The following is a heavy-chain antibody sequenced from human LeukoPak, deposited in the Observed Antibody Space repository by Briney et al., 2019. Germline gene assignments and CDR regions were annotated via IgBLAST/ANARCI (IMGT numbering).Heavy chain of an antibody. V-gene: IGHV3-74*01. J-gene: IGHJ4*02. CDR1: GFTFSSYA. Sequence: GGSLRLSCAASGFTFSSYAMNWVRQAPGKGLEWVSRINNDGSSTSYADSVKGRFTISRDNAKNTLYLQMNSLRAEDTAVYYCARGVTIFDFWGQGTLVTVSS. CDR3: ARGVTIFDF. CDR2: INNDGSST. D-gene: IGHD3-3*01.